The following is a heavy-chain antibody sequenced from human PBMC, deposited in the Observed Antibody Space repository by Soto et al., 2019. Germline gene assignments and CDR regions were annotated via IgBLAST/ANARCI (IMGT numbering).Heavy chain of an antibody. Sequence: SETLSLTCTVSGASISSYYWTWIRQPPGKGLEWIGYISYSGSTNYNPSLKSRVTISVDTSKNQFSLKLTSVTAADTAVYYCAREDTEDAFDIWGQGTMVTVSS. D-gene: IGHD4-17*01. CDR1: GASISSYY. CDR2: ISYSGST. V-gene: IGHV4-59*12. CDR3: AREDTEDAFDI. J-gene: IGHJ3*02.